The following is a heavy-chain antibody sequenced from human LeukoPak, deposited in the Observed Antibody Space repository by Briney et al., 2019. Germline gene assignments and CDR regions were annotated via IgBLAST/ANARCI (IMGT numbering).Heavy chain of an antibody. CDR3: ARLMNTPDVIATPDY. V-gene: IGHV4-38-2*01. J-gene: IGHJ4*02. CDR1: GYSISSGYY. Sequence: PSETLSLTCAVSGYSISSGYYWGWIRQPPGKGLEWIGSIYHSGSTYYNPSLKSRVTISVDTSKNQFSLKLSSVTAADTAVYYCARLMNTPDVIATPDYWGQGTLVTVS. CDR2: IYHSGST. D-gene: IGHD2-21*01.